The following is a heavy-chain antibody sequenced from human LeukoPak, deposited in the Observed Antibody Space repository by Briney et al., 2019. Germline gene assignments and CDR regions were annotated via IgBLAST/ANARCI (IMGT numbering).Heavy chain of an antibody. V-gene: IGHV4-39*01. Sequence: AETLSLTCTVSGRSISTSNYYWAWIRQPPGKGLERIGNIFYSGSTYYSPSLRSRVTISMDTSKNQFSLKLISVTAADTAVYYCASIVWFGKLSPSWGQGTMVTVSS. CDR3: ASIVWFGKLSPS. CDR1: GRSISTSNYY. CDR2: IFYSGST. J-gene: IGHJ3*01. D-gene: IGHD3-10*01.